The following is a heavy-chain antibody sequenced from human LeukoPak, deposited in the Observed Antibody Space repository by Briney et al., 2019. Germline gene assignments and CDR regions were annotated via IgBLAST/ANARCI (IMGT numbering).Heavy chain of an antibody. Sequence: GGSLRLSCAASGFTFSSYWMHWVRQAPGKGLEWVANIKQDGSEKYYVDSVKGRFTISRDNAKNSLYLQMNSLRAEDTAVYYCARDRPATYDFWSGYSHAEYFQHWGQGTLVTVSS. V-gene: IGHV3-7*01. CDR3: ARDRPATYDFWSGYSHAEYFQH. J-gene: IGHJ1*01. D-gene: IGHD3-3*01. CDR2: IKQDGSEK. CDR1: GFTFSSYW.